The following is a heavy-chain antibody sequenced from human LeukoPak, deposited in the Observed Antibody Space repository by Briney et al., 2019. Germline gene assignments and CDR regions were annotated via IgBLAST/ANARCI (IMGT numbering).Heavy chain of an antibody. D-gene: IGHD6-6*01. CDR3: AKDISYSSSQGFDY. CDR2: ISSSSSYI. V-gene: IGHV3-21*04. CDR1: GFTFSSYS. J-gene: IGHJ4*02. Sequence: GGSLRLSCAASGFTFSSYSMNWVRQAPGKGLEWVSSISSSSSYIYYADSVKGRFTISRDNAKNSLYLQMNSLRAEDTAVYYCAKDISYSSSQGFDYWGQGTLVTVSS.